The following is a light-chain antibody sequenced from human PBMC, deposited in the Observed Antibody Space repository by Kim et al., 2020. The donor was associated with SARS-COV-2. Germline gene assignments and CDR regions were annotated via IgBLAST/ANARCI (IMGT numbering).Light chain of an antibody. CDR1: QTISSY. CDR3: QQSYMTPRT. V-gene: IGKV1-39*01. J-gene: IGKJ1*01. Sequence: DIQMTQSPSSLSASVGDRATITCRASQTISSYLNWYQQKPGKAPKLLIYDASTLQSGVPSRFGGSGSGTDFTLTISSLQPEDFATYYCQQSYMTPRTFGQGTKVEI. CDR2: DAS.